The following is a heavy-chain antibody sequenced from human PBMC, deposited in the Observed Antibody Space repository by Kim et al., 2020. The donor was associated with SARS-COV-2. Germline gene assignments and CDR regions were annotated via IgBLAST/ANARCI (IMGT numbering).Heavy chain of an antibody. J-gene: IGHJ4*02. V-gene: IGHV4-30-2*01. CDR3: ARGYTSSWPNAFDY. D-gene: IGHD6-13*01. Sequence: NPSLKGRVTISVDTSKNQFSLRLISVTAADTAVYYCARGYTSSWPNAFDYWGQGILVTVSS.